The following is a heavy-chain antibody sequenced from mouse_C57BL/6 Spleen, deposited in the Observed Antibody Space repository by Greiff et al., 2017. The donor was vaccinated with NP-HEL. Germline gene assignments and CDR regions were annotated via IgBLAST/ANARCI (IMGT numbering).Heavy chain of an antibody. J-gene: IGHJ4*01. V-gene: IGHV1-81*01. Sequence: QVQLKESGAELARPGASVTLSCKASGYTFTSYGISWVKQRTGQGLEWIGEIYPRSGNTYYNEKFKGKATLTADKYSSTAYMELRSLTSEDSAVYFCARSDGYSYYYAMDYWGQGTSVTVSS. CDR3: ARSDGYSYYYAMDY. CDR2: IYPRSGNT. CDR1: GYTFTSYG. D-gene: IGHD2-3*01.